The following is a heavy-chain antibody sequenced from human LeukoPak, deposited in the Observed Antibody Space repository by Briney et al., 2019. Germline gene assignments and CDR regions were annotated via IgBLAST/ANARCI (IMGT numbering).Heavy chain of an antibody. V-gene: IGHV1-8*03. Sequence: ASVKVSCKASGYTFTSYDINWVRQATGQGLEWMRWMNPNSGNTSYAQKFQGRVTITRNTSISTAYMELSSLRSEDTAVYPCARGQVVPAAINWFDPWGQGTLVTVSS. CDR3: ARGQVVPAAINWFDP. D-gene: IGHD2-2*02. CDR2: MNPNSGNT. CDR1: GYTFTSYD. J-gene: IGHJ5*02.